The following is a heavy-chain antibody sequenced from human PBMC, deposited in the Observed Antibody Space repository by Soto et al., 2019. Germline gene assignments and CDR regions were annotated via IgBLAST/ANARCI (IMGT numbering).Heavy chain of an antibody. V-gene: IGHV4-31*01. CDR2: IDSSVTT. CDR3: AGGMFMDV. D-gene: IGHD3-16*01. J-gene: IGHJ6*03. CDR1: GVSITTSGHY. Sequence: QVQLQESGPGLVKPSQTLSLSCSVSGVSITTSGHYWNWVRQRPGRGLEWIGYIDSSVTTYYHPSLKTTLAMSLEPSTNQTSLKRSSVTAADTALYICAGGMFMDVLGRGTTVIFSS.